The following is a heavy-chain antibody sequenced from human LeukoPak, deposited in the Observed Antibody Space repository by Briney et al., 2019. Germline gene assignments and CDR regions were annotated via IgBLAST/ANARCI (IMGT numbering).Heavy chain of an antibody. V-gene: IGHV3-53*01. CDR1: GFIVSSNY. CDR3: AKGSLGGAIRVAFDY. J-gene: IGHJ4*02. CDR2: IYAGGST. D-gene: IGHD3-10*01. Sequence: GGSLRLSCSASGFIVSSNYMSWVRQAPGKGLEWVSIIYAGGSTHYADSVKGRFTISRDNSRNTVYLQMNSLRGEDTAVYYCAKGSLGGAIRVAFDYWGQGTLVTVSS.